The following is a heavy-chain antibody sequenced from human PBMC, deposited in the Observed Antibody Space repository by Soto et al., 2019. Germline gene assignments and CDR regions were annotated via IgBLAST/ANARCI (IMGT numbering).Heavy chain of an antibody. CDR1: GFTFSSYA. J-gene: IGHJ6*02. Sequence: GGSLRLSCAASGFTFSSYAMSWVRQAPGKGLEWVSAISGSGGSTYYADSVKGRFTISRDNSKNTLYLQMNSLRAEDTAVYYCAKQGGYRTNYYYGMDVWGQGTTVTVSS. V-gene: IGHV3-23*01. D-gene: IGHD3-22*01. CDR3: AKQGGYRTNYYYGMDV. CDR2: ISGSGGST.